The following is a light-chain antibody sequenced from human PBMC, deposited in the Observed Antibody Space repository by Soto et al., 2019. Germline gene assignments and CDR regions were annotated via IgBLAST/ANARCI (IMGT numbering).Light chain of an antibody. J-gene: IGKJ1*01. V-gene: IGKV1-39*01. CDR3: QQGYSTQWT. CDR1: QDIRSY. CDR2: ATS. Sequence: DIQMTQSPSSLSASVGDRVSITCRASQDIRSYLNWYQQKPGKAPELLIYATSNLQSGAPPMFSARGSVTDFTLPISSLQPEDFATYYCQQGYSTQWTSGQGTKVEIK.